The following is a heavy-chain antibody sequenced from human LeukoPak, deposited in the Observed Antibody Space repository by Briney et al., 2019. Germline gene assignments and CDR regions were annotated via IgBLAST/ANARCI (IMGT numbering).Heavy chain of an antibody. CDR2: ISGSGGST. CDR3: ARGGAIQLIIVVVVAAKDAFDI. J-gene: IGHJ3*02. Sequence: GGSLRLSCAASGFTFSSYAMSWVRQAPGKGLEWVSAISGSGGSTYYADSVKGRFTISRDNSKNTLYLQMNSLRAEDTAVYYCARGGAIQLIIVVVVAAKDAFDIWGQGTMVTVSS. CDR1: GFTFSSYA. D-gene: IGHD2-15*01. V-gene: IGHV3-23*01.